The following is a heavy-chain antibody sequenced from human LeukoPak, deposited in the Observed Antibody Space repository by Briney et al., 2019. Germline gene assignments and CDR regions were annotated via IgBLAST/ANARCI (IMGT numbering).Heavy chain of an antibody. V-gene: IGHV3-7*03. CDR1: GFPFSSYW. J-gene: IGHJ6*02. Sequence: HPGGSLRLSCVASGFPFSSYWMTWVRQAPGKGLEWVANMKQDGSEKYHVDSVKGRFSISRNNAKNSLYLQMNSLRAEDTAVYYCVRGMDVWGQGTTVTVSS. CDR3: VRGMDV. CDR2: MKQDGSEK.